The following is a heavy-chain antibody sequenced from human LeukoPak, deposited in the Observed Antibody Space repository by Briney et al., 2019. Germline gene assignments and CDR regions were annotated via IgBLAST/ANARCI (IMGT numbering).Heavy chain of an antibody. V-gene: IGHV3-23*01. D-gene: IGHD2-2*01. CDR2: LSGSGYNT. CDR3: AKDPYGTRYFDY. J-gene: IGHJ4*02. Sequence: GGSLRLSCAASGFTFSSHALSWVRHAPGKGLEWVPSLSGSGYNTYYADSVKGRFTISRDNSKNTVYLQMNSLRAEDTAVYYCAKDPYGTRYFDYWGQGTLVTVSS. CDR1: GFTFSSHA.